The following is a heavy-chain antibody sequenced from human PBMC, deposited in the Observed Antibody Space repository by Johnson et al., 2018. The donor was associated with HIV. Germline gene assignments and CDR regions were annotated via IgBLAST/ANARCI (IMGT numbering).Heavy chain of an antibody. Sequence: VQLVEFGGGVVQPGRSLRLSCAASAFTFRSYSMHWVRQAPGKGLEWVAFIRYDGSNKYYADSVKGRFTISRDNSNNTLYLKMNSLRAEDTAVYYCAKGEGYCGGDCLDAFDIWGQGTMVTVSS. V-gene: IGHV3-30*02. D-gene: IGHD2-21*01. CDR1: AFTFRSYS. J-gene: IGHJ3*02. CDR2: IRYDGSNK. CDR3: AKGEGYCGGDCLDAFDI.